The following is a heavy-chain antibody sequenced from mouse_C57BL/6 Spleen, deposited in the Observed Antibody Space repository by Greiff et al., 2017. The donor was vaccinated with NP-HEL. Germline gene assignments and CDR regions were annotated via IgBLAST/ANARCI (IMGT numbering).Heavy chain of an antibody. J-gene: IGHJ3*01. CDR1: GYTFTSYW. Sequence: QVQLQQPGAELVKPGASVKLSCKASGYTFTSYWMQWVKQRPGQGLEWIGEIDPSDSYTNYNQKFKGKATLTVDTSSSTAYMQLSSLTSEDSAVYYCAKAAQATCAYWGQGTLVTVSA. CDR2: IDPSDSYT. D-gene: IGHD3-2*02. V-gene: IGHV1-50*01. CDR3: AKAAQATCAY.